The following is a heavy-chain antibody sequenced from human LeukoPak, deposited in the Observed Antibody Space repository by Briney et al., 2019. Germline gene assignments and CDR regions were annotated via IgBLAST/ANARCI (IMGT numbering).Heavy chain of an antibody. CDR2: IYITGST. D-gene: IGHD3-3*01. Sequence: SETLSLTCTVSGCSFSSYYLSWVRQPAGKGLEWIGRIYITGSTNYNPSLKSRVTMSVDTSKSQFSLRLSSVTAADTGLYYCAKSGGDFWSGSFGYLDYWGQGNLVTVSS. CDR1: GCSFSSYY. V-gene: IGHV4-4*07. CDR3: AKSGGDFWSGSFGYLDY. J-gene: IGHJ4*02.